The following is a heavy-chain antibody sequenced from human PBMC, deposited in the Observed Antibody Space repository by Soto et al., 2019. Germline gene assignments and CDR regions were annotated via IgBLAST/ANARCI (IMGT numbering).Heavy chain of an antibody. CDR3: ARERVDTASYYYGMDG. V-gene: IGHV3-30-3*01. CDR2: ISYDGSNK. J-gene: IGHJ6*02. Sequence: GVSLRLSSAASGFTFSSYAMHWVRQAPGKGLEWVAVISYDGSNKYYADSVKGRFTISRDNSKNTLYLQMNSLRAEDTAVYYCARERVDTASYYYGMDGWVQGTTVTVS. D-gene: IGHD5-18*01. CDR1: GFTFSSYA.